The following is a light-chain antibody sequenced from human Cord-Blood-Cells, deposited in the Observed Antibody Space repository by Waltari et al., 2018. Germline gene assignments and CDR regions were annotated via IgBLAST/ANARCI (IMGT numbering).Light chain of an antibody. CDR3: SSYTSSSTLV. CDR2: DVS. V-gene: IGLV2-14*01. J-gene: IGLJ1*01. CDR1: STDGGRYHY. Sequence: PASISRSPSSSIPSSCSRTSTDGGRYHYLSWYQQHPGKAHKLMIYDVSNRPSGVSNRFSGSKSGNTASLTISGLQAEDEADYYCSSYTSSSTLVFGTGTKVTVL.